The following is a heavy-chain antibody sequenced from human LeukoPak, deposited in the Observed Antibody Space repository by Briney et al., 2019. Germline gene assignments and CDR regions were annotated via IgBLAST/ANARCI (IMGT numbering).Heavy chain of an antibody. CDR3: ARVSSGSYGSEVAFDY. Sequence: ASVKVSCRASGGTFSSYAISWVRQDPGQGLEWMGGIIPIFGTANYAQKFQGRVTITADESTSTAYMELSSLRSEDTAVYYCARVSSGSYGSEVAFDYWGQGTLVTVSS. J-gene: IGHJ4*02. CDR1: GGTFSSYA. V-gene: IGHV1-69*13. D-gene: IGHD1-26*01. CDR2: IIPIFGTA.